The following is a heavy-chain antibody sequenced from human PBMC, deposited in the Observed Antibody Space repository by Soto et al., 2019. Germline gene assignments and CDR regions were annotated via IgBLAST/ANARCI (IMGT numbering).Heavy chain of an antibody. D-gene: IGHD2-21*02. CDR2: IVPLFGSS. CDR1: GDTFSNYA. V-gene: IGHV1-69*12. CDR3: ARDFGGHCSKPWRPNWYFDL. J-gene: IGHJ2*01. Sequence: QVQLVQSGAEMKKPGSSVKVSCRASGDTFSNYAVSWVRQAPGQGLEWMGGIVPLFGSSNYPLKFHGRVTITADESTNTPYMELSDLTSDDTAVYYCARDFGGHCSKPWRPNWYFDLWGRGTLVTVSS.